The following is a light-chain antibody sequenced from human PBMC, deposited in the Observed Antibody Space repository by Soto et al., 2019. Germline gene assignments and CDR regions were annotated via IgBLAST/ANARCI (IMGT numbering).Light chain of an antibody. Sequence: DFQMTQSPSSLSASVGDRVTIICRASQSSANYVNWYQQNPGKSPSLLIYSASTLHSGVPSRFRGSGSGTDFTLTISRRQPEEFATYVCQQTYRAPHTFGGGTKVEIK. J-gene: IGKJ4*01. CDR2: SAS. CDR1: QSSANY. CDR3: QQTYRAPHT. V-gene: IGKV1-39*01.